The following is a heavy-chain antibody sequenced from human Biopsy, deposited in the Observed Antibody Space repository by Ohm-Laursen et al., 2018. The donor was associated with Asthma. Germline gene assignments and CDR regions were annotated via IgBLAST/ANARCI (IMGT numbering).Heavy chain of an antibody. CDR1: GFAVSRGY. CDR2: IYSGGTS. CDR3: ARGDSSNWSHYYFDY. Sequence: SLRLSCSASGFAVSRGYMFWVRQAPGKGLEWVSVIYSGGTSHTADSVRGRFTISRDYSENTLYLQMHSLRAEDTAVYYCARGDSSNWSHYYFDYWGQGTLVTVSS. J-gene: IGHJ4*02. D-gene: IGHD3-22*01. V-gene: IGHV3-53*01.